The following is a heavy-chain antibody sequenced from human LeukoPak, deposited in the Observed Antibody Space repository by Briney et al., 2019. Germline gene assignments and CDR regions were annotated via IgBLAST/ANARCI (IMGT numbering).Heavy chain of an antibody. CDR1: GFTFSSYA. D-gene: IGHD2-2*01. CDR3: ARDIVVVPLVMGWFDP. V-gene: IGHV3-64*01. Sequence: PGGSLRLSCAASGFTFSSYAMHWVRQAPGKGLEYVSAISSNGGSTYYANSVKGRFTISRDNSKNTLYLQMGSLRAEDTAVYYCARDIVVVPLVMGWFDPWGQGTLVTVSS. CDR2: ISSNGGST. J-gene: IGHJ5*02.